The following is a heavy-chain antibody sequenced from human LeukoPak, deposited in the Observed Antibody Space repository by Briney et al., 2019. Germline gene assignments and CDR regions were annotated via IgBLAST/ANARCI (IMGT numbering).Heavy chain of an antibody. J-gene: IGHJ4*02. D-gene: IGHD3-9*01. Sequence: PSETLSLTCAVYGGSFSDYYWSWIRQPPGKGLEWIGEINHSGSTNYNPSLKSRVTISVDTSKNQFSLKLSSVTAADTAVYYCARVYDILTGYSHFDYWGQGTLVTVSS. CDR3: ARVYDILTGYSHFDY. V-gene: IGHV4-34*01. CDR2: INHSGST. CDR1: GGSFSDYY.